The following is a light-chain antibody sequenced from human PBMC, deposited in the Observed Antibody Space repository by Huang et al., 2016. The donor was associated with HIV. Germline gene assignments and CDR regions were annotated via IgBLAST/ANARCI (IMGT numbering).Light chain of an antibody. V-gene: IGKV3-20*01. J-gene: IGKJ1*01. CDR1: QSVSSSY. CDR2: GAS. CDR3: QQYDSSPWT. Sequence: EIVLTQSPGTLSLSPGERATLSCRASQSVSSSYLAWYQQKPGQAPMLLFYGASSRATGIPYRFIGSGAGTDFTLTISRLEPEDFAVYYCQQYDSSPWTFGQGTKVEIK.